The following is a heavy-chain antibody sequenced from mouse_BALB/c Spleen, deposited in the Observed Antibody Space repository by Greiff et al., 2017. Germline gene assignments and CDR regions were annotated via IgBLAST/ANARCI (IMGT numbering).Heavy chain of an antibody. Sequence: EVNLVESGGGLVQPGGSLKLSCAASGFTFSSYGMSWVRQTPDKRLELVATINSNGGSTYYPDSVKGRFTISRDNAKNTLYLQMSSLKSEDTAMYYCARAPYVGFLYAMDYWGQGTSVTVSS. D-gene: IGHD1-1*01. CDR3: ARAPYVGFLYAMDY. CDR2: INSNGGST. J-gene: IGHJ4*01. CDR1: GFTFSSYG. V-gene: IGHV5-6-3*01.